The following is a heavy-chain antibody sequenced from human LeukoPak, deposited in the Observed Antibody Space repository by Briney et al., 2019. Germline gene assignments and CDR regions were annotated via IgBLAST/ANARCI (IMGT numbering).Heavy chain of an antibody. CDR1: GGSISSSSYY. Sequence: SETLSLTCTVSGGSISSSSYYWGWIRQPPGKGLEWIGSIYYSGSTYYNPSLKSRVTISVDTSKNQFSLKLSSVTAADTAVYYCARHPTGWYGYNWFDPWGQGTLVTVSS. CDR2: IYYSGST. CDR3: ARHPTGWYGYNWFDP. D-gene: IGHD6-19*01. J-gene: IGHJ5*02. V-gene: IGHV4-39*01.